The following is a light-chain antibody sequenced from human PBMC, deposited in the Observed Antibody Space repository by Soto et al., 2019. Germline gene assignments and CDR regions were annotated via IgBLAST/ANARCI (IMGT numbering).Light chain of an antibody. Sequence: IQRTQSHSPLSASVGDTVPITCRASQTISRWLAWYTQKPGKDPRLLIYNASTLESGVPSRFSASGSGTEFTLPLSSLQPEEFATYDCPEYNNYWTVGKGTKVDIK. CDR2: NAS. V-gene: IGKV1-5*01. CDR3: PEYNNYWT. J-gene: IGKJ1*01. CDR1: QTISRW.